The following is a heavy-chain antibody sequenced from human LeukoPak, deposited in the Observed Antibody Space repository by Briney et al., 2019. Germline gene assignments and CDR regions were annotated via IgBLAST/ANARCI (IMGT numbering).Heavy chain of an antibody. CDR3: ARDHNEYDFLSDAYLGYFDY. CDR2: IYTDGST. CDR1: GGSISSYY. Sequence: SETLSLTCTVSGGSISSYYWGWIRQPAGKGLERLGRIYTDGSTNYNPSLRRRISMSVDLSANQFTLRLSSVTAADTAIYYCARDHNEYDFLSDAYLGYFDYWGQGALVTVSS. D-gene: IGHD3-3*01. J-gene: IGHJ4*02. V-gene: IGHV4-4*07.